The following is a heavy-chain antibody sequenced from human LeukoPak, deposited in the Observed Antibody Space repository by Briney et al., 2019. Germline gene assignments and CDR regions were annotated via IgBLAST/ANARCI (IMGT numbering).Heavy chain of an antibody. CDR3: ARARVYDSSGYCFVY. J-gene: IGHJ4*02. V-gene: IGHV4-59*01. CDR2: IYYSGST. Sequence: SETLSLTCTVSGGSISSYYWSWIRQPPGKGLEWIGYIYYSGSTNYNPSLKSRVTISVDTSKNQFSLKLSSVTAADTAVYYCARARVYDSSGYCFVYWGQGTLVTVSS. D-gene: IGHD3-22*01. CDR1: GGSISSYY.